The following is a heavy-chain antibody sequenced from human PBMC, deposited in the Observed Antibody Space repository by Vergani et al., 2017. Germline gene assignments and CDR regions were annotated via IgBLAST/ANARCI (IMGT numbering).Heavy chain of an antibody. D-gene: IGHD2-8*01. CDR2: ISYDGSNK. Sequence: QVQLVQSGAEVKKPGASVKVSCKTSGFTFSSYAMHWVRQAPGKGLEWVAVISYDGSNKYYADSVKGRFTISRDNSKNTLYLQMNSLRAEDTAVYYCARDLTLMVYASHFMDVWGKGTTVTVSS. J-gene: IGHJ6*03. V-gene: IGHV3-30-3*01. CDR3: ARDLTLMVYASHFMDV. CDR1: GFTFSSYA.